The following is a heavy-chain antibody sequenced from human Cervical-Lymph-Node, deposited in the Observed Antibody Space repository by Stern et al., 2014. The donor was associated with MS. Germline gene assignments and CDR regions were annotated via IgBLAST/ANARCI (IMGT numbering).Heavy chain of an antibody. V-gene: IGHV2-5*01. D-gene: IGHD2-2*01. CDR1: GFSLSTRGVG. J-gene: IGHJ4*02. CDR3: ATHAPGVVPAALDY. Sequence: QITLKESGPTLVQPTQTLTLTCTFSGFSLSTRGVGVGWIRQPPGKALEWLAFIYWYDSKRYSPSLKNRLTITKDPSKNQVVLTMNNMDPVDTATFYCATHAPGVVPAALDYWGQGTLVTVS. CDR2: IYWYDSK.